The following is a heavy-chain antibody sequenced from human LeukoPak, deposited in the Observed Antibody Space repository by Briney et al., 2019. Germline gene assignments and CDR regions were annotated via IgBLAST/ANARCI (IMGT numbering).Heavy chain of an antibody. V-gene: IGHV3-30-3*01. CDR3: ARDSSGWYRGYDDNYYYYMDV. J-gene: IGHJ6*03. CDR1: GFTFSSYA. D-gene: IGHD6-19*01. Sequence: SGGSLRLSCAASGFTFSSYAMHWVRQAPGKGLEWVAVISYDGSNKYYADSVKGRFTISRDNAKNTVYLQMNSLRAEDTAVYYCARDSSGWYRGYDDNYYYYMDVWGKGTTVTVSS. CDR2: ISYDGSNK.